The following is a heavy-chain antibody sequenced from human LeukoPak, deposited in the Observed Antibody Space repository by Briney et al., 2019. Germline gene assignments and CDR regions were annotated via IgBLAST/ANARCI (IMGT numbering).Heavy chain of an antibody. CDR2: ISRSSSYI. D-gene: IGHD5-24*01. Sequence: GGSLRLSCAASGFTFSSYSMNWVRQAPGKGLEWVSSISRSSSYIYYADSVKGRITSSRDNAQKSLYLQMNSLRAEDTAVYYCARDREDGWPYFDYWGQGTLVTVSS. J-gene: IGHJ4*02. V-gene: IGHV3-21*01. CDR3: ARDREDGWPYFDY. CDR1: GFTFSSYS.